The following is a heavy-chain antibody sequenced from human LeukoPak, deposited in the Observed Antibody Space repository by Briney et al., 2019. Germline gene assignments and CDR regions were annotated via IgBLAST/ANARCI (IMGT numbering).Heavy chain of an antibody. J-gene: IGHJ4*02. CDR2: IYYTGST. CDR3: ARANNYYDSSGYLVPFFDY. CDR1: GGAITNYY. D-gene: IGHD3-22*01. V-gene: IGHV4-59*08. Sequence: SETLSLTCGVSGGAITNYYWNWIRQAPGKGLEWLGYIYYTGSTTYNPSVKSRITISLDTSKNQFSLKLSSVTAADTAVYYCARANNYYDSSGYLVPFFDYWGQGTLVTVSS.